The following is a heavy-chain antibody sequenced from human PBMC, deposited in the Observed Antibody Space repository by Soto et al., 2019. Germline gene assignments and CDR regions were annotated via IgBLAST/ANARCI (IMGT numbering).Heavy chain of an antibody. CDR1: GYTFTSYY. CDR2: INPSGGST. D-gene: IGHD2-2*02. CDR3: AMGYCSSTSCYSYYYYYYMDV. J-gene: IGHJ6*03. Sequence: ASVKVSCKASGYTFTSYYMHWVRQGPGQGLEWMGIINPSGGSTSYAQKFQGRATMTRDTSTSTVYMELSSLRSEDTAVYYCAMGYCSSTSCYSYYYYYYMDVWGKGTTVTVSS. V-gene: IGHV1-46*03.